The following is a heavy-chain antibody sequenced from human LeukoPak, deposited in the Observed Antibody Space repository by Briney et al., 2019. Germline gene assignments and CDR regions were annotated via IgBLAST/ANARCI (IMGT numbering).Heavy chain of an antibody. CDR3: ARSGYYDSSEHAFDI. J-gene: IGHJ3*02. D-gene: IGHD3-22*01. CDR1: GYTFTSYG. Sequence: ASVKVSCKASGYTFTSYGISWVRQAPGQGLEWMGWISAYNGNTNYAQKLQGRVTMTTDTSTSTAYMELSSLRSEDTAVYYCARSGYYDSSEHAFDIWGQGTMVTVSS. CDR2: ISAYNGNT. V-gene: IGHV1-18*01.